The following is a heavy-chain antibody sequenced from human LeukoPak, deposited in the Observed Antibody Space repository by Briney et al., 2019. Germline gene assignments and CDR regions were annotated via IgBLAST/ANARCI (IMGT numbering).Heavy chain of an antibody. CDR3: ARSSVDIAMVTIVHYYYYGMDV. Sequence: GGSLRLSCAASGFTFSSYWMSWVRQAPGKGLEWVANIKQDGSEKYYVDSVKGRFTISRDNAKNSLYLQMNSLRAEDTAVYYCARSSVDIAMVTIVHYYYYGMDVWGQGTTVTVSS. D-gene: IGHD5-18*01. J-gene: IGHJ6*02. V-gene: IGHV3-7*01. CDR2: IKQDGSEK. CDR1: GFTFSSYW.